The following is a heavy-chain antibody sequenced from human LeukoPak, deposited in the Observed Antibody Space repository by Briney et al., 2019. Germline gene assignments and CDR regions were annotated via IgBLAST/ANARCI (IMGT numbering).Heavy chain of an antibody. D-gene: IGHD2-15*01. J-gene: IGHJ4*02. V-gene: IGHV3-30*18. CDR3: AKDIGISPHDY. Sequence: GGSLRLSCAASGVTFSSYGRHGGGQAPGKGVEWVAVISYDGSNKYYADSVKGRFTISRDNSKNTLYLQMNSLRAEDTAVYYCAKDIGISPHDYWGQGTLVTVSS. CDR2: ISYDGSNK. CDR1: GVTFSSYG.